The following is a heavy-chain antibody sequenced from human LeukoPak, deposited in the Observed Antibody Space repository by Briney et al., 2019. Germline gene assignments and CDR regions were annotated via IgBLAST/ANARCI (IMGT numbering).Heavy chain of an antibody. J-gene: IGHJ5*02. D-gene: IGHD6-13*01. CDR2: IYYSGST. CDR3: ARDGGSWSLNWFDP. V-gene: IGHV4-39*02. Sequence: PSETLSLTCTVSGGSISSSSYYWGWIRQPPGKGLEWIGSIYYSGSTYYNPSHKSRVTISVDTSKNQFSLKLSSVTAADTAVYYCARDGGSWSLNWFDPWGQGTLVTVSS. CDR1: GGSISSSSYY.